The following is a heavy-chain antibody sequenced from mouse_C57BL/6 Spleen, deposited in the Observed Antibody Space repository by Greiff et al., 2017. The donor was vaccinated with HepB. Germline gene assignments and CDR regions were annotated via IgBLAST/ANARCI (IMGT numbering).Heavy chain of an antibody. CDR2: INPNNGGT. J-gene: IGHJ4*01. CDR1: GYTFTDYN. CDR3: ARGADYAMDY. V-gene: IGHV1-18*01. Sequence: EVQLVESGPELVKPGASVKIPCKASGYTFTDYNMDWVKRSHGKSLEWIGDINPNNGGTIYNQKFKGKATLTVDKSSSTAYMELRSLTSEDTAVYYCARGADYAMDYWGQGTSVTVSS.